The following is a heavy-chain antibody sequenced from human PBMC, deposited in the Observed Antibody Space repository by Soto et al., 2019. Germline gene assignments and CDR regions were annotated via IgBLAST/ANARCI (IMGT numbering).Heavy chain of an antibody. Sequence: QVQLVQSGAEVKKPGASVKVSCKASGYTFTGYYMHWVRQAPGQGLEWMGWINPNSGGTNYAQKFQGRVTMTRDTSISTGYMELSRLRSDDTAVYYCALSFLTIFGAPTGFYGMDVWGQGTTVTVSS. J-gene: IGHJ6*02. D-gene: IGHD3-3*01. V-gene: IGHV1-2*02. CDR1: GYTFTGYY. CDR3: ALSFLTIFGAPTGFYGMDV. CDR2: INPNSGGT.